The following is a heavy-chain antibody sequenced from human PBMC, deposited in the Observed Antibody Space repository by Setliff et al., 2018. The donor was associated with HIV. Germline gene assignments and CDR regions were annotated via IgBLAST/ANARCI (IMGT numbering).Heavy chain of an antibody. V-gene: IGHV5-51*01. CDR1: GYSFTSYW. CDR3: ARGVAALTASFDY. Sequence: GESLKISCKGSGYSFTSYWIAWVRQKPGKGLEWMGIIFPGDSKMHYSPSFQGRVTLSADKSISTAYLQWSSLQTSDSGMYYCARGVAALTASFDYWGQGSLVTVSS. D-gene: IGHD2-21*02. CDR2: IFPGDSKM. J-gene: IGHJ4*02.